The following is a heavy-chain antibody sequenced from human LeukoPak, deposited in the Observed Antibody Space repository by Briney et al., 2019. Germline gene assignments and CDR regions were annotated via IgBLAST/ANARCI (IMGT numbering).Heavy chain of an antibody. CDR3: ASHYGAVTTYFDY. CDR1: GFTFSSYS. V-gene: IGHV3-23*01. D-gene: IGHD4-17*01. J-gene: IGHJ4*02. CDR2: ISCSGGGT. Sequence: GGSLRLSCAASGFTFSSYSMSWVRQAPGKGLEWVSCISCSGGGTYYADSVNGRFTISRDNSKTTLYLQMNSLRAEETAVYYCASHYGAVTTYFDYWGQGTLVTVS.